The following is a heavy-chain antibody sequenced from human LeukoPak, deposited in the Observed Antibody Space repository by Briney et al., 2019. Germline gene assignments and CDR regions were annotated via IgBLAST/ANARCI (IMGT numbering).Heavy chain of an antibody. D-gene: IGHD3-22*01. CDR3: ARLNYDSSGNSHPFDY. J-gene: IGHJ4*02. V-gene: IGHV5-51*01. Sequence: GESLKISCKGSGYSFPSYWIGWVRQMPGKGLEWMGIIYPGVSDTRYSPSFQGQVTISADKSISTAYLQWSSLKASDTAMYYCARLNYDSSGNSHPFDYWGQGTLVTVSS. CDR1: GYSFPSYW. CDR2: IYPGVSDT.